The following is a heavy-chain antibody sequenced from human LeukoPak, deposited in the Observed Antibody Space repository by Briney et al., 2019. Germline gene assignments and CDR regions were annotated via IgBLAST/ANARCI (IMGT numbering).Heavy chain of an antibody. CDR3: ARVATAGY. Sequence: GGSLRLSCAASGFTFSTYSFNWARQAPGKGVEWISSISSSSGSIYYADSVKGRFTISRDNAKNSLYLQMNSLRAEDTAVYYCARVATAGYWGQGTLVTVSS. V-gene: IGHV3-21*01. CDR2: ISSSSGSI. D-gene: IGHD5-12*01. CDR1: GFTFSTYS. J-gene: IGHJ4*02.